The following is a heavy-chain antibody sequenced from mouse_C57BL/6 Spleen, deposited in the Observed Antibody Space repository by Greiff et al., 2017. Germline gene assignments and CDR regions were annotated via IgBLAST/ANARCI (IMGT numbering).Heavy chain of an antibody. J-gene: IGHJ2*01. D-gene: IGHD6-1*01. V-gene: IGHV1-59*01. CDR2: IDPSDSYT. CDR3: ARESSNYVDY. Sequence: QVQLQQPGAELVRPGTSVKLSCKASGYTFTSYWMHWVKQRPGQGLEWIGEIDPSDSYTNYNQKFKGKATLTVDTSSSTAYMQLSSLTSEDSAVYYCARESSNYVDYWGQGTTLTVSS. CDR1: GYTFTSYW.